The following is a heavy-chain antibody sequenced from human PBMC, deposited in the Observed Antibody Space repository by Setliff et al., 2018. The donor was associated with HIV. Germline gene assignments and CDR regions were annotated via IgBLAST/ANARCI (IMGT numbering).Heavy chain of an antibody. J-gene: IGHJ5*02. CDR2: IYPGGST. Sequence: GGSLRLSCSASRLTLSSNYMTWVRQSPGKGLEWVSTIYPGGSTYYADSIKGRSTISRENAKNTVYLQMHSLRSEDTAVYFCAKLTRLKASFPTDYLDPWGQGILVTVSS. V-gene: IGHV3-66*02. CDR3: AKLTRLKASFPTDYLDP. D-gene: IGHD4-17*01. CDR1: RLTLSSNY.